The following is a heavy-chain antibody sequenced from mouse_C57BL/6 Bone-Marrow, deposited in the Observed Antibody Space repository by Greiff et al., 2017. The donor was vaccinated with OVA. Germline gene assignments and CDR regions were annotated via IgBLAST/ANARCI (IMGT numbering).Heavy chain of an antibody. V-gene: IGHV3-1*01. Sequence: VKLMESGPGMVKPSQSLSLTCTVTGYSITSGYDWHWIRHFPGNKLEWMGYISYSGSTNYNPSLKSRISITHDTSKNHFFLKLNSVTTEDTATYYCARGDGYYSGYAMDYWGQGTSVTVSS. CDR3: ARGDGYYSGYAMDY. CDR2: ISYSGST. CDR1: GYSITSGYD. J-gene: IGHJ4*01. D-gene: IGHD2-3*01.